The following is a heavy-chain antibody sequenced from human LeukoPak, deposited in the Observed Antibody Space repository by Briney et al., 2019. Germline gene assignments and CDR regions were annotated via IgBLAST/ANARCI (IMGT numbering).Heavy chain of an antibody. D-gene: IGHD5-24*01. CDR3: ARDGQRWLQFLGYFDY. Sequence: GRSLRLSCATSGFTFSRYGMHWVRQAPGKGLEWVAKISYDGRNRNFADSVKGRFTISRDDSKNTMYLQMNSLRVEDTAVYYCARDGQRWLQFLGYFDYWGQGTLVTVSS. CDR2: ISYDGRNR. V-gene: IGHV3-30*03. J-gene: IGHJ4*02. CDR1: GFTFSRYG.